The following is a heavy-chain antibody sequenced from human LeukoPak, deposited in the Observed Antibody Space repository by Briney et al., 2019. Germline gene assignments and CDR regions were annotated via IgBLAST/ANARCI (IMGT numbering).Heavy chain of an antibody. CDR1: GFTFSGSG. J-gene: IGHJ4*02. CDR3: AKGGCRGTCNPLDY. V-gene: IGHV3-23*01. D-gene: IGHD2-15*01. Sequence: GGSLRLSCAASGFTFSGSGMSWVRQAPGKGLEWISTSGDSDGSTYYADSLKGRFTISRDNSKNTLYLQMNNLRAEDTAVYYCAKGGCRGTCNPLDYWGQGALVTVSP. CDR2: SGDSDGST.